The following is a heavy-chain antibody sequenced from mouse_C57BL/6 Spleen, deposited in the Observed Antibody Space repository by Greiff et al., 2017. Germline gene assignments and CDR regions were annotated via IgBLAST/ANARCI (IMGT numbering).Heavy chain of an antibody. Sequence: VQLQQSGAELVKPGASVKLSCKASGYTFTSYWMHWVKQRPGQGLEWIGMIHPNSGSTNYNEKFKSKATLTVDKSSSTAYMQLSSLTSEDSAVYYCARSYGNYARFWYFDVWGTGTAVTVSS. CDR3: ARSYGNYARFWYFDV. V-gene: IGHV1-64*01. CDR2: IHPNSGST. D-gene: IGHD2-1*01. CDR1: GYTFTSYW. J-gene: IGHJ1*03.